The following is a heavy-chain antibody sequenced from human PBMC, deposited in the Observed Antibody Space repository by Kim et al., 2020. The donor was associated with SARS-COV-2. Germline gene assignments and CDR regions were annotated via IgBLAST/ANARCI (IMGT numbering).Heavy chain of an antibody. D-gene: IGHD2-2*01. CDR3: ARDFGGYCTSTTCYAGGAYGMDV. CDR2: IYYSGST. Sequence: SETLSLTCTASGGSVSSGAHYWSWIRQHPGKGLEWIGYIYYSGSTSYNPSFKSRVTMSVDTSKNQFSLKLSSVTAADTAVYYCARDFGGYCTSTTCYAGGAYGMDVWGQGTTVTVSS. J-gene: IGHJ6*02. CDR1: GGSVSSGAHY. V-gene: IGHV4-31*03.